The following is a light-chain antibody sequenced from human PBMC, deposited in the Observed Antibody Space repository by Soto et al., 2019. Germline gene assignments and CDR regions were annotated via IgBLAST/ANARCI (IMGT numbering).Light chain of an antibody. Sequence: EIVLTQSPGTLSLSPGDRATLSCRASQSISSSSLAWYQHKPGQDPRLLIYGASSRATGIPDRFSGSGSGTDFSLTISRLEPEYFAVYYCQQYGTSAGFTFGPGTKVDIK. CDR2: GAS. J-gene: IGKJ3*01. V-gene: IGKV3-20*01. CDR3: QQYGTSAGFT. CDR1: QSISSSS.